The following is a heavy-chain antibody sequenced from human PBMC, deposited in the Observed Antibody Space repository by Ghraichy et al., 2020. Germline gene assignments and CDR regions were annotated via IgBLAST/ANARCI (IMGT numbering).Heavy chain of an antibody. J-gene: IGHJ4*02. CDR1: GYTFTSYG. CDR2: ISAYNGNT. Sequence: NISCKASGYTFTSYGISWVRQAPGQGLEWMGWISAYNGNTNYAQKLQGRVTMTTDTSTSTAYMELRSLRSDDTAVYYCARDRGSGSYGGGKFDYWGQGTLVTVSS. D-gene: IGHD1-26*01. V-gene: IGHV1-18*01. CDR3: ARDRGSGSYGGGKFDY.